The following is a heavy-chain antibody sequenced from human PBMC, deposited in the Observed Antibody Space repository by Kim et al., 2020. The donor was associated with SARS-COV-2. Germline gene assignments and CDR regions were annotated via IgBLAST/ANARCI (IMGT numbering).Heavy chain of an antibody. CDR2: ISNSGFTT. D-gene: IGHD6-13*01. V-gene: IGHV3-11*01. CDR1: GFTFSDYY. CDR3: ARVGSTVAAGSIDY. Sequence: GGSLRLSCAASGFTFSDYYMSWIRQAPGKGLEWVSYISNSGFTTHYADSVKGRFTLSRDNAKNSLYLQMNSLRAEDTAVYYCARVGSTVAAGSIDYWGQGTLVTVSS. J-gene: IGHJ4*02.